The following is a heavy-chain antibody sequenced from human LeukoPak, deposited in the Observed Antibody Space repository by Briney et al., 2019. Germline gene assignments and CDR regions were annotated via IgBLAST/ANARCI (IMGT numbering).Heavy chain of an antibody. D-gene: IGHD5-12*01. CDR2: ISWDGGST. J-gene: IGHJ4*02. CDR3: AKDNRERVATITYFPHY. V-gene: IGHV3-43D*03. CDR1: GFTFDDYA. Sequence: PGGSLRLSCAASGFTFDDYAMHWVRQAPGKGLEWVSLISWDGGSTYYADSVKGRFTISRDNSKNSLYLQMNSLRAEDTALYYCAKDNRERVATITYFPHYWRQRTLVTVSS.